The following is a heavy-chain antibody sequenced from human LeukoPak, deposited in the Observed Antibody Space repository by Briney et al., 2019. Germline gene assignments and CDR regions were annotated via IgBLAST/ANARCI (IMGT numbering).Heavy chain of an antibody. V-gene: IGHV3-23*01. Sequence: PGGSLRLSCAASGFTFSSYAMSWVRQAPGKGLEWVSAISGSGGSTYYADSVEGWFTISRDNSKNTLYLQMNSLRAEDTAVYYCARGVDIVATIQDYWGQGTLVTVSS. D-gene: IGHD5-12*01. CDR2: ISGSGGST. CDR3: ARGVDIVATIQDY. J-gene: IGHJ4*02. CDR1: GFTFSSYA.